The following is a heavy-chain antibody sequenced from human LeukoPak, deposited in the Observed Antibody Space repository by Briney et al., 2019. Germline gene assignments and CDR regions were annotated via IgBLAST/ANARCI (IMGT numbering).Heavy chain of an antibody. J-gene: IGHJ3*01. CDR2: IYTSGTT. V-gene: IGHV4-4*07. CDR3: ARVFHD. CDR1: RGSISSDY. Sequence: PSETLSLTCTVSRGSISSDYWSWIRQPAGKGLEWIGLIYTSGTTNYNPSLKSRVTMSLDTSKNQFSLRLNSVTAAYTAVYYCARVFHDWGQGTMVTVSS.